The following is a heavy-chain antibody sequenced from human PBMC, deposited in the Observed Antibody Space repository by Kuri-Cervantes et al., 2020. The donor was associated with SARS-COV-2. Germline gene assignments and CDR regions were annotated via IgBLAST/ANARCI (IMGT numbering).Heavy chain of an antibody. D-gene: IGHD6-13*01. V-gene: IGHV4-34*01. CDR1: GGSFSGYY. J-gene: IGHJ4*02. CDR3: ARHGSSWAYYFDY. CDR2: INHSGST. Sequence: SQTLSLTCAVYGGSFSGYYWGWIRQPPGKGLEWIGEINHSGSTNYNPSLKSRVTISVDTSKNQFSLKLSSVTAADTAVYYCARHGSSWAYYFDYWGQGTLVTVSS.